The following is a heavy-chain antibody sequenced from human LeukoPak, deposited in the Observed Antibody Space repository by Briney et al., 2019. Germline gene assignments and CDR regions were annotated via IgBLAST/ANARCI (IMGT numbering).Heavy chain of an antibody. V-gene: IGHV3-33*01. D-gene: IGHD2/OR15-2a*01. CDR1: GFTFSSYG. CDR2: IWYDGSNK. CDR3: AREGPRGNSQFDY. J-gene: IGHJ4*02. Sequence: GGSLRLSCAASGFTFSSYGMHWVRQAPGKGLEWVALIWYDGSNKYYVDSVKGRLTISRDNSKNTLYLQMNSLRVEDTAVYYCAREGPRGNSQFDYRGQGTLVTVSS.